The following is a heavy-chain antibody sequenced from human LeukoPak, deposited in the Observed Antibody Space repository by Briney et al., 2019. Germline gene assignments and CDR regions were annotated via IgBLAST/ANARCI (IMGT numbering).Heavy chain of an antibody. CDR3: ARHGTSWDEYFHH. V-gene: IGHV4-39*01. D-gene: IGHD1-26*01. Sequence: SETLSLTCAVSGGSINSDTSYWGWVRQPPEKGLEWTGSIYYSGSTYYNPSLQSRVTISVDTSKNQFSLNLGSVTAADTAIYYCARHGTSWDEYFHHWGQGTLVTVSS. J-gene: IGHJ1*01. CDR2: IYYSGST. CDR1: GGSINSDTSY.